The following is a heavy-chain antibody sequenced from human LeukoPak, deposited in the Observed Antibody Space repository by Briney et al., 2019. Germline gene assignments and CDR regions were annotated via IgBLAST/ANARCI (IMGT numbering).Heavy chain of an antibody. CDR2: IGISGGGI. CDR1: GFTFSYYT. CDR3: AKATSVSWSSGWYFDY. D-gene: IGHD6-19*01. Sequence: GGSLRLSCAASGFTFSYYTMYWVRQAPGKGLEWVSIIGISGGGIHYADSVKGRFTISRDNSKNTLYLQMNSLRAEDTAVYYCAKATSVSWSSGWYFDYWGQGTLVTVSS. J-gene: IGHJ4*02. V-gene: IGHV3-23*01.